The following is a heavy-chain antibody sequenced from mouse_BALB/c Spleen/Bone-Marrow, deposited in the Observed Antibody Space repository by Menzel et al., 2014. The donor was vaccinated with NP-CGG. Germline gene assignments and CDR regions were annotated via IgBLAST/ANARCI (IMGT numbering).Heavy chain of an antibody. CDR3: ASSPYGYFDY. CDR1: GFTFSSFG. J-gene: IGHJ2*01. CDR2: ISSGSSTI. Sequence: EVQVVESGGGLVQPGGSRKLSCAASGFTFSSFGMHWVRQAPEKGLEWVAYISSGSSTIYYADTVKGRFTISRDNPKNTLFLQMTGLRSEDTAMYYCASSPYGYFDYWGQGTTLTVSS. D-gene: IGHD1-1*01. V-gene: IGHV5-17*02.